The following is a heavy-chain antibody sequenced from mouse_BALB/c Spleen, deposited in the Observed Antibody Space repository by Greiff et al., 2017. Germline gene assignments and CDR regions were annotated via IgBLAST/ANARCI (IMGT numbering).Heavy chain of an antibody. CDR3: ARPSYDYDGSWFAY. CDR1: GFSLSRYS. J-gene: IGHJ3*01. CDR2: IWGGGST. Sequence: VKLMESGPGLVAPSQSLSITCTVSGFSLSRYSVHWVRQPPGKGLEWLGMIWGGGSTDYNSALKSRLSISKDNSKSQVFLKMNSLQTDDTAMYYCARPSYDYDGSWFAYWGQGTLVTVSA. V-gene: IGHV2-6-4*01. D-gene: IGHD2-4*01.